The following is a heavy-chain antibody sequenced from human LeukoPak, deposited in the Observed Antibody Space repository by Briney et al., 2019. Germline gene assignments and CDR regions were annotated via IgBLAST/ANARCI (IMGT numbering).Heavy chain of an antibody. CDR1: GFTFSDHY. D-gene: IGHD4/OR15-4a*01. CDR3: GIVVGSRANSLGY. Sequence: GGSLRLSCAASGFTFSDHYMDWVRQAPGKGLEWVGRIRNKVDSHTTEYAASVKGRFSISRDDSQSSLYLQMNSLTTEDTAVYFCGIVVGSRANSLGYWGQGTLVTVSS. CDR2: IRNKVDSHTT. J-gene: IGHJ4*02. V-gene: IGHV3-72*01.